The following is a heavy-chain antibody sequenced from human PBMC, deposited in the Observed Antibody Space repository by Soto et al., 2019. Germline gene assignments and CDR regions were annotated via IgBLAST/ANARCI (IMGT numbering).Heavy chain of an antibody. CDR1: GFTCSRFE. Sequence: GGSLRLSCAASGFTCSRFEVHWVRQAPGKGLEWISYISSSGSTAYYASSVEGRFTISRDNANNSVYLQMDSLRAEDTALYYCTRAAWFPYLSFYWGQGALVTVFS. V-gene: IGHV3-48*03. CDR3: TRAAWFPYLSFY. CDR2: ISSSGSTA. D-gene: IGHD3-10*01. J-gene: IGHJ4*02.